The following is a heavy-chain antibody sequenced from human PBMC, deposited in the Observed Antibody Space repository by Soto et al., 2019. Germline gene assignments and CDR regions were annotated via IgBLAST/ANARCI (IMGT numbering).Heavy chain of an antibody. J-gene: IGHJ4*02. CDR2: ISGSGGST. D-gene: IGHD5-12*01. V-gene: IGHV3-23*01. CDR3: VRDRPEARYDYHPIFDH. CDR1: GFTA. Sequence: GGSLRLSCAASGFTAMSWVRQAPGKGLEWVSVISGSGGSTYYADSVKGRFTISRDNVKNMLYLQMTSLRVDDSAVYYCVRDRPEARYDYHPIFDHWGQGTPVTVSS.